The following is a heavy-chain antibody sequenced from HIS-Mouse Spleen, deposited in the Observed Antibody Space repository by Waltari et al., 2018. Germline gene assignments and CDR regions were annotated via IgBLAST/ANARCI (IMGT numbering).Heavy chain of an antibody. J-gene: IGHJ2*01. CDR1: GGSISSSSYY. D-gene: IGHD6-13*01. V-gene: IGHV4-39*07. CDR2: IYYIGSP. CDR3: AREIPYSSSWYDWYFDL. Sequence: QLQLQESGPGLVKPSETLSLTCTVSGGSISSSSYYWGWIRQPPGRGLEWIGSIYYIGSPYYTPSLKSRVTISVDTSKNQFSLKLSSVTAADTAVYYCAREIPYSSSWYDWYFDLWGRGTLVTVSS.